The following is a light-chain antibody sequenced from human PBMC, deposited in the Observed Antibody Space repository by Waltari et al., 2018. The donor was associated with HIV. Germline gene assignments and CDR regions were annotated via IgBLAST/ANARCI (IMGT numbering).Light chain of an antibody. J-gene: IGKJ3*01. CDR1: QSINTF. V-gene: IGKV1-39*01. Sequence: DIQMTQSPSSLSASVGDRVTITCRTSQSINTFLNWYQMKPGKVPRLLIYGAYRLDSGGPSRFSATGSGTDFSLTISSLQPEDFATYYCLQGYISPLTFGSGTKVDIK. CDR3: LQGYISPLT. CDR2: GAY.